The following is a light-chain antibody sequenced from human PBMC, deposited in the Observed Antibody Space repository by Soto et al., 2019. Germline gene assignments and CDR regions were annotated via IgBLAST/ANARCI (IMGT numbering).Light chain of an antibody. CDR1: SGHSSYA. J-gene: IGLJ3*02. V-gene: IGLV4-69*01. CDR3: QTWDSGIWV. CDR2: VNSDGSH. Sequence: QSVLTQSPSASASLGASVKLTCTLSSGHSSYAIAWHQQQPEKGPRYLMKVNSDGSHIKGDGIPDRFSGSSSGAEWYLTISSLQSEYEADYDCQTWDSGIWVFGGGPKLTVL.